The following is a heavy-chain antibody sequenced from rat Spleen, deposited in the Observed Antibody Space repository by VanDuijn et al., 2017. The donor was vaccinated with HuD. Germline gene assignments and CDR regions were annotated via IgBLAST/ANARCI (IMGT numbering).Heavy chain of an antibody. CDR1: GFTFGNYD. J-gene: IGHJ2*01. Sequence: EVQLVESGGGLVQPGRSLKLSCAASGFTFGNYDMAWVRQAPTKGLEWVATISYDGSRIYYRDSVKGRFTISRDNAKSILYLQMDSLRSEDTATYYCVRHDDYWGQGVMVTVSS. CDR3: VRHDDY. V-gene: IGHV5-29*01. CDR2: ISYDGSRI.